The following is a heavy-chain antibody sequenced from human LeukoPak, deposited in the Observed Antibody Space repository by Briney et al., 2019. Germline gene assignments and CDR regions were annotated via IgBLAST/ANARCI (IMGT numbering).Heavy chain of an antibody. J-gene: IGHJ3*02. CDR3: ARHGRPGYGGYENAFDI. V-gene: IGHV4-39*01. CDR2: IYDSGDT. CDR1: GGSISSSTYY. D-gene: IGHD5-12*01. Sequence: PSETLSLTCTVSGGSISSSTYYWDWIRQPPGQGLGWIGNIYDSGDTYYTPSLKSRVTMFVDTSKNQFSLKLSSVTAADTAVYYCARHGRPGYGGYENAFDIWGQGTMVTVSS.